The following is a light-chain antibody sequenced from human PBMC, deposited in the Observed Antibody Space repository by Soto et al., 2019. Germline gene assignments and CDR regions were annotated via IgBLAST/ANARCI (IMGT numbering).Light chain of an antibody. CDR1: QGISNF. Sequence: DFQWTQSPSSLSASVGDRVTITFRSSQGISNFLAWYKQKPGKAPKLLIYAASTLQSGVPSRFSGSGSGTDFTVTIGSLQHEDFATYYCQQLESYPSTFGGGTKVDIK. CDR2: AAS. CDR3: QQLESYPST. V-gene: IGKV1-9*01. J-gene: IGKJ4*01.